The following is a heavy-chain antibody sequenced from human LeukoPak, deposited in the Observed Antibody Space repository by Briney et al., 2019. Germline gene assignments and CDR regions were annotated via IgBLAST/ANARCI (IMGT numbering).Heavy chain of an antibody. CDR3: ARDGFSSSWPYYFDF. D-gene: IGHD6-13*01. V-gene: IGHV1-18*01. Sequence: ASVTVSCKASGYTFINYGITWVRQAPGQGLEWMGWISSYNGNTNYAQKFQGRVTMTTDTSTSTAYMELKSLGSDDTAVYHCARDGFSSSWPYYFDFWGQGSLVTVSS. CDR1: GYTFINYG. CDR2: ISSYNGNT. J-gene: IGHJ4*02.